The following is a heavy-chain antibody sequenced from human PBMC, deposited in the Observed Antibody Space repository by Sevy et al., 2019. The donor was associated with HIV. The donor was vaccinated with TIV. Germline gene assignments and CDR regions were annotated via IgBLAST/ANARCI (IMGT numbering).Heavy chain of an antibody. CDR1: GFTFSSSA. V-gene: IGHV1-58*01. J-gene: IGHJ3*01. D-gene: IGHD3-16*01. CDR3: AAEDMTRRGGQLRVFDF. CDR2: IVVGSGVT. Sequence: ASVKVSCKASGFTFSSSAVQWVRQARGQRLEWIGWIVVGSGVTDYSQNFQERVSFIRDMSISTVYMELTSLRSDDTAVYYCAAEDMTRRGGQLRVFDFWGHGTVVTVSS.